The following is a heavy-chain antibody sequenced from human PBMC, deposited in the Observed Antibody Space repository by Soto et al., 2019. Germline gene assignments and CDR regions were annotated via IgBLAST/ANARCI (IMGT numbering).Heavy chain of an antibody. CDR1: GGSISSYY. CDR3: AREGQQLPRYYFDY. Sequence: PXGTLSLTCTVSGGSISSYYWSWIRQPAGKGLEWIGRIYTSGSTNYNPSLKSRVTMSVDTSKNQFSLKLSSATAADTAVYYCAREGQQLPRYYFDYWGQGTLVTVSS. V-gene: IGHV4-4*07. J-gene: IGHJ4*02. CDR2: IYTSGST. D-gene: IGHD6-13*01.